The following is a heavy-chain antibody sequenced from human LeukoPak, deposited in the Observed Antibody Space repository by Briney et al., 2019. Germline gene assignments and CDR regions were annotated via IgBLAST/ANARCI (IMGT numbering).Heavy chain of an antibody. CDR2: ISHDGIIK. D-gene: IGHD5-12*01. Sequence: SGGSLRLSCAASGFPFSSYAMHWVRQAPGKGLEWVAVISHDGIIKVYTDSVKGRFSVSRDNSKDTMSLEMNSLIVEDTAVYYCARVSGYDPSDYWGQGTLVTVSS. J-gene: IGHJ4*02. CDR1: GFPFSSYA. V-gene: IGHV3-30-3*01. CDR3: ARVSGYDPSDY.